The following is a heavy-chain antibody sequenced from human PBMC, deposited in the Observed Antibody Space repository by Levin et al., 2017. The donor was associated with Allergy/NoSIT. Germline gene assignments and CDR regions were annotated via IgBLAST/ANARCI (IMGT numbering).Heavy chain of an antibody. J-gene: IGHJ6*03. CDR2: IYHSGST. CDR1: GGSISSGGYS. CDR3: ARGGDYYYYMYV. D-gene: IGHD3-10*01. V-gene: IGHV4-30-2*01. Sequence: SQTLSLPCAVSGGSISSGGYSWSWIRQPPGKGLEWIGYIYHSGSTYYNPSLKSRVTISVDRSKNQFSLKLSSVTAADTAVYYCARGGDYYYYMYVWGKGTTVTVSS.